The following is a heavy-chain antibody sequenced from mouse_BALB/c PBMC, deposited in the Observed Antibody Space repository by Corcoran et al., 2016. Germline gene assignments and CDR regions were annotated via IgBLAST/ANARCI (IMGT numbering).Heavy chain of an antibody. D-gene: IGHD2-1*01. Sequence: EVQLQQSGAELVKPGASVKLSCTASGFNIKDTYMHWVKQRPEQGLEWIGRIDPANGNTKYDPKFQGKATMTADTSSNTVYLQLSSLTSEATAVYYRGRSRGGKYVIYWGQGTTPTVSS. CDR2: IDPANGNT. CDR3: GRSRGGKYVIY. J-gene: IGHJ2*01. CDR1: GFNIKDTY. V-gene: IGHV14-3*02.